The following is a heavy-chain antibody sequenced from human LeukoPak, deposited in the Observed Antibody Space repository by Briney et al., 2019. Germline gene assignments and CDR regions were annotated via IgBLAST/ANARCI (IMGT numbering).Heavy chain of an antibody. D-gene: IGHD3-10*01. CDR1: GFTFSSYA. J-gene: IGHJ4*02. V-gene: IGHV3-23*01. CDR2: ISGSGGST. Sequence: GGSLRLSCAASGFTFSSYAMSWVRQAPGKGLEWVSAISGSGGSTYYADSVKGRFTISRDNSKNTLYLQMNSLSAEDTAVYYCAKDYIYGSGSYYFDYWGQGTLVTVSS. CDR3: AKDYIYGSGSYYFDY.